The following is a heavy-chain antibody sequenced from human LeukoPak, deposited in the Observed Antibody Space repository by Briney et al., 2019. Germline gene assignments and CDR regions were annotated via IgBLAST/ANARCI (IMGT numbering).Heavy chain of an antibody. D-gene: IGHD2-15*01. CDR2: ISGSGGSS. CDR3: ARWDCSGGDCNSGSRFIDY. J-gene: IGHJ4*02. CDR1: GFTFSHYA. Sequence: PGGSLRLSCAVSGFTFSHYAMSWVRQAPGKGLEWVSGISGSGGSSYSADSVKGRFTISRDNAKNTLYLQMDSLRAEDTAVYYCARWDCSGGDCNSGSRFIDYWGQGTLVTVSS. V-gene: IGHV3-23*01.